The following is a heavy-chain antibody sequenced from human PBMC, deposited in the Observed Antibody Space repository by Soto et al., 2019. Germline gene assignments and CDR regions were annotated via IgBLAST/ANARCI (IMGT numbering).Heavy chain of an antibody. D-gene: IGHD3-3*01. CDR3: ALSPTDDFWSGYPNWFDP. V-gene: IGHV2-70*11. J-gene: IGHJ5*02. CDR1: GFSLSTSGMC. Sequence: SGPTLVNPTQTLTLTCTFSGFSLSTSGMCVSWIRQPPGKALEWLARIDWDDDKYYSTSLKTRLTISKDTSKNQVVLTMTNMDPVDTATYYCALSPTDDFWSGYPNWFDPWGQGTLVTVSS. CDR2: IDWDDDK.